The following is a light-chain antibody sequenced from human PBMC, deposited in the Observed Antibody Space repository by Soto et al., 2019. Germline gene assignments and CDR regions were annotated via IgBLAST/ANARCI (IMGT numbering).Light chain of an antibody. V-gene: IGKV3-15*01. CDR2: AAS. Sequence: IVLTQSPGTLSLSPGERATLSCRASQSVSSSHLAWYQHKPGQAPRLLIYAASTRATGVPVRFSGSGSGTEFTLTISSLQSEDFAIYYCQQYDNWPSITFGQGTRLEIK. J-gene: IGKJ5*01. CDR3: QQYDNWPSIT. CDR1: QSVSSSH.